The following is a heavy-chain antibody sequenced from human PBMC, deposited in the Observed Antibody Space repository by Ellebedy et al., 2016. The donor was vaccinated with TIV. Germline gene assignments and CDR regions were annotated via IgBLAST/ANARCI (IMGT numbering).Heavy chain of an antibody. CDR1: GFTFSSYW. J-gene: IGHJ3*02. D-gene: IGHD1-14*01. V-gene: IGHV3-7*01. CDR3: ARGEPWGAFDI. CDR2: IKQDGSEK. Sequence: GESLKISCAASGFTFSSYWMSWVRQAPGKGLEWVANIKQDGSEKYYVDSVKGRFTISRDNAKNSLYLQMNSRGAEDTAVYYCARGEPWGAFDIWGQGTMVTVSS.